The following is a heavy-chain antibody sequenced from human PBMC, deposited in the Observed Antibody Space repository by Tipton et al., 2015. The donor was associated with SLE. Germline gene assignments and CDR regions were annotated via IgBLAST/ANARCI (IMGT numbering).Heavy chain of an antibody. CDR2: IKQDGSEK. CDR1: SSSSYY. D-gene: IGHD5-18*01. V-gene: IGHV3-7*03. CDR3: ARDRWGVDTAMVLDY. Sequence: SSSSYYWGWIRQPPGKGLEWVANIKQDGSEKYYVDSVKGRFTISRDNAKNSLYLQMNSLRAEDTAVYYCARDRWGVDTAMVLDYWGQGTLVTVSS. J-gene: IGHJ4*02.